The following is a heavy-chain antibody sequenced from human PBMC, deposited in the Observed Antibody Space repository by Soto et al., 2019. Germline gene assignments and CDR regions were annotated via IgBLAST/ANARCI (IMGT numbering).Heavy chain of an antibody. Sequence: EVQLVESGGGLVQPGRSLRLSCAASGFTSDDYAMHWVRQPPGKGLEWVSSISGNSDYIGYADSGKGRFTISRDDAKSSLYLEMNSLRADDTALYYCAKDCTSTTCFSTWGRGTLVTVSS. V-gene: IGHV3-9*02. CDR3: AKDCTSTTCFST. J-gene: IGHJ4*02. CDR2: ISGNSDYI. CDR1: GFTSDDYA. D-gene: IGHD2-2*01.